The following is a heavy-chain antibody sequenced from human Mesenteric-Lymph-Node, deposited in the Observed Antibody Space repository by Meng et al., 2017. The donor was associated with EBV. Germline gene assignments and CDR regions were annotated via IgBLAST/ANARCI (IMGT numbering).Heavy chain of an antibody. CDR3: ARLIVGSLSTFDY. CDR2: INHSGST. D-gene: IGHD1-26*01. J-gene: IGHJ4*02. CDR1: GGSFSNHY. Sequence: QMHPQTCGAVLLKPSETLFPTCAFYGGSFSNHYWSWIRQPPGKGLEWIGEINHSGSTSYNPSLKSRVTISVDTAKNQFSLKMSSVTAADTAVYYCARLIVGSLSTFDYWGQGALVTVSS. V-gene: IGHV4-34*01.